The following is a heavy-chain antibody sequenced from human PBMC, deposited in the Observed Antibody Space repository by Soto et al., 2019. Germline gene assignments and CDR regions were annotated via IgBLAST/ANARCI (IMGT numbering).Heavy chain of an antibody. D-gene: IGHD3-9*01. CDR1: GVSISSHY. V-gene: IGHV4-4*07. Sequence: LSLTCSCSGVSISSHYWSWIRHPAVKGLDWIVRIFTSGSTNYNPSLRSRFTMSVDTSKNQFSLKLSSVTAADTAVYYCAREGPYYDILTAYYQFYFDYWGQGTLLTVSS. J-gene: IGHJ4*02. CDR2: IFTSGST. CDR3: AREGPYYDILTAYYQFYFDY.